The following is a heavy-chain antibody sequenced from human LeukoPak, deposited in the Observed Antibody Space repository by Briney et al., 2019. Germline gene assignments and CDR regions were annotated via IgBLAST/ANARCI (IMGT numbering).Heavy chain of an antibody. CDR3: SRGSTEIAVEPATSPYYFYHYYMDV. CDR2: IRSNTYGGTA. Sequence: PGGSLRLSCTASGFSFGDYAMSWVRPAPGKGLEWVGFIRSNTYGGTAEYAAPVKGRFTISRDDSERIVYLQMNSLKTGDTAIYYCSRGSTEIAVEPATSPYYFYHYYMDVWGRGTTVTVSS. J-gene: IGHJ6*03. V-gene: IGHV3-49*04. D-gene: IGHD2-2*01. CDR1: GFSFGDYA.